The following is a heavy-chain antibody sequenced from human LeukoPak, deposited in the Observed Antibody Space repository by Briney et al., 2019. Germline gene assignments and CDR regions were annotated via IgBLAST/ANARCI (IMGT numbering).Heavy chain of an antibody. CDR2: FDPEGGET. CDR3: APWSYSRSRSSYKIAY. D-gene: IGHD3-10*01. V-gene: IGHV1-24*01. Sequence: ASVKVSCKVAGYSLTELFMHWVRQAPGKGLEWMGGFDPEGGETIYAQKFQGRVTMTEDTSTDTAYMELSSLRSEDTAVYSCAPWSYSRSRSSYKIAYWGQGTLVSVSS. CDR1: GYSLTELF. J-gene: IGHJ4*02.